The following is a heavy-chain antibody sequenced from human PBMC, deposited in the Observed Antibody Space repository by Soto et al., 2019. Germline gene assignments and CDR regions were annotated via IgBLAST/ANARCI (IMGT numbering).Heavy chain of an antibody. J-gene: IGHJ4*02. CDR1: GFTFSNYT. CDR3: ARQDTALDY. V-gene: IGHV3-30-3*01. D-gene: IGHD2-15*01. CDR2: MSYDESDE. Sequence: QVQLVESGGGVVQPGRSLRLSCAASGFTFSNYTIHWVRQAPGRGLEWVAVMSYDESDEYYANSVKGRFTVSRDKSKNTLYLHVNSLRSEDTAVYYCARQDTALDYWGQGTLVTVSS.